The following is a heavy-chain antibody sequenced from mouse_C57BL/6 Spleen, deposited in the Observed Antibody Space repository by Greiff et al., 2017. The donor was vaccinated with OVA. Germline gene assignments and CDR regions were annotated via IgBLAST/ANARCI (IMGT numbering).Heavy chain of an antibody. CDR3: ARDLGFGVSSPYY. CDR2: IHPNSGST. V-gene: IGHV1-64*01. D-gene: IGHD1-1*01. J-gene: IGHJ2*01. CDR1: GYTFTSYW. Sequence: QVQLQQPGAELVKPGASVKLSCKASGYTFTSYWMHWVKQRPGQGLEWIGMIHPNSGSTNYNEKFKSKATLTVDKSSSTAYMQLSSLTSEDSAVYYCARDLGFGVSSPYYWGQGTTLTVSS.